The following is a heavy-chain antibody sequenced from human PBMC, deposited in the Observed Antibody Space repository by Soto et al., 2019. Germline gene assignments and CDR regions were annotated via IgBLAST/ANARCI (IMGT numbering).Heavy chain of an antibody. D-gene: IGHD2-8*01. CDR3: TTEGDCTNGVCYYYYGMDV. J-gene: IGHJ6*02. Sequence: GGSLRLSCAASGFTFSNAWMNWVRQAPGKGLEWVGRIKSKSDGGKTDYAAPVKGRFTISRDDSKNTLYLQMNSLKTEDTAVYYCTTEGDCTNGVCYYYYGMDVWGQGTTVTVSS. CDR2: IKSKSDGGKT. CDR1: GFTFSNAW. V-gene: IGHV3-15*07.